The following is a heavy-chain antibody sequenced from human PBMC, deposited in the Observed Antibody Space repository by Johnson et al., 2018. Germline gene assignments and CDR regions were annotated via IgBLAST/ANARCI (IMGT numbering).Heavy chain of an antibody. CDR1: GFTFSSYS. D-gene: IGHD6-13*01. CDR2: ISSSSSYI. J-gene: IGHJ6*03. CDR3: ARAQDRSLSPMDV. Sequence: VQLVESGGGLVKPGGSLRLSCAASGFTFSSYSMNWVRQAPGKGLEWVSSISSSSSYIYYADSVKGRFTISRDTAKNSLYLQMNSLRAEDTAVYYCARAQDRSLSPMDVWGKGTTVTVSS. V-gene: IGHV3-21*01.